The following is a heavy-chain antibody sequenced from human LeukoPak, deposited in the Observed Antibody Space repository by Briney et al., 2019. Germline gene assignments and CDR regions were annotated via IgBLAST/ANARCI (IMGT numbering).Heavy chain of an antibody. CDR1: GGSISSYY. CDR3: ARHAKVEAGGFIY. J-gene: IGHJ4*02. CDR2: IYYSGST. Sequence: PSETLSLTCTVSGGSISSYYWSWIRQPPGKGLEWSGYIYYSGSTNYNPSLKSRVTISVDTSKNQFSLKLSSVTAADTAVYYCARHAKVEAGGFIYWGQGTLVTVSS. D-gene: IGHD2-15*01. V-gene: IGHV4-59*08.